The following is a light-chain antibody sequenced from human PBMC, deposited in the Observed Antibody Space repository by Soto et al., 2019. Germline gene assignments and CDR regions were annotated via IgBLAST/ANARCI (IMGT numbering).Light chain of an antibody. Sequence: DIQMTQSPSTLSASVGDRVTITCRASQSISSWLAWYQQKPGKAPRLLIYKASSLESGVPSRFRGSGSGTEFPLNIRCLQPDDFASDYLQEYNSYPYTFGQGTKLEI. CDR1: QSISSW. V-gene: IGKV1-5*03. CDR2: KAS. CDR3: QEYNSYPYT. J-gene: IGKJ2*01.